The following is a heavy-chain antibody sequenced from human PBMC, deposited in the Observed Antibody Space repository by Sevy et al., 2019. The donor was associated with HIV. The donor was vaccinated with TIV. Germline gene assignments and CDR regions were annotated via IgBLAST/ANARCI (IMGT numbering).Heavy chain of an antibody. J-gene: IGHJ3*02. V-gene: IGHV1-18*01. CDR1: GYTFTSYG. CDR2: ISAYNGNT. Sequence: ASVKVSCKASGYTFTSYGISWVRQAPGQGLEWMGWISAYNGNTNYAQKLQGRVTMTTDTSRSTAYMELRSLRSDDTAVYYCARYTYYYDSSGYYYDAFDIWGQGTMVTVSS. D-gene: IGHD3-22*01. CDR3: ARYTYYYDSSGYYYDAFDI.